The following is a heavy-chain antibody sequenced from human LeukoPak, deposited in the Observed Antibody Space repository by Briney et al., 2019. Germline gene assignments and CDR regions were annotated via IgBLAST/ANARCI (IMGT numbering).Heavy chain of an antibody. V-gene: IGHV3-48*04. CDR2: INDNGDTT. CDR3: ARSARLMKGVVEVTALDD. Sequence: GGSLRLSCAASGFTFSTYSMSWVRQTPEKGLEWVSVINDNGDTTFYADSVKGRFTIARDNAKNSVYLEMNSLRADDTAVYYCARSARLMKGVVEVTALDDWGQGTLVTVSS. D-gene: IGHD3-3*01. J-gene: IGHJ4*02. CDR1: GFTFSTYS.